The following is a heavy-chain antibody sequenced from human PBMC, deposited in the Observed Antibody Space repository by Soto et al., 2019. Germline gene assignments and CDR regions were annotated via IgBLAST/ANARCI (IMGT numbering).Heavy chain of an antibody. Sequence: GGSLRLSCAASGFTFSSYAMSWVRQAPGKGLEWVSAISGSGGSTYYADSVKGRFTISRDNSKNTLYMQMTSLRAEDTAVYYCAKDQFGTGVIPYNWFDPWGQGTLVTVSS. V-gene: IGHV3-23*01. D-gene: IGHD3-10*01. J-gene: IGHJ5*02. CDR1: GFTFSSYA. CDR2: ISGSGGST. CDR3: AKDQFGTGVIPYNWFDP.